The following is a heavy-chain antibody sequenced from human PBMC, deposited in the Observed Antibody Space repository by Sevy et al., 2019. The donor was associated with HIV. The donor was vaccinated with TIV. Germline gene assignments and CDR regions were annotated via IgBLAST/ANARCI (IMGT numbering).Heavy chain of an antibody. D-gene: IGHD2-2*02. CDR3: ARVLDIVVVPAAILTTGPIDY. CDR1: GFTFSSYS. V-gene: IGHV3-21*01. CDR2: ISSSSSYI. J-gene: IGHJ4*02. Sequence: GGSLRLSCAASGFTFSSYSMNWVRQAPGKGLEWVSSISSSSSYIYYADSVKDRFTISRDNAKNSLYLQMNSLRAEDTAVYYCARVLDIVVVPAAILTTGPIDYWGQGTLVTVSS.